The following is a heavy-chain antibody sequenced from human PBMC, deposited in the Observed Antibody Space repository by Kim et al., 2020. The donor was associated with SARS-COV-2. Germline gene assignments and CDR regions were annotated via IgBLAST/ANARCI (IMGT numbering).Heavy chain of an antibody. V-gene: IGHV1-2*02. D-gene: IGHD2-15*01. Sequence: AQKLQGRVTMTRDTSISTAYMELSRLGSDDTAVYYCAREGGWSTKQAFDYWGQGTLVTVSS. J-gene: IGHJ4*02. CDR3: AREGGWSTKQAFDY.